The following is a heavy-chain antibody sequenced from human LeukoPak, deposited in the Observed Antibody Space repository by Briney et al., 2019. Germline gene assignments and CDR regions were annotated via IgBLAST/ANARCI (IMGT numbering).Heavy chain of an antibody. CDR3: ARWPWDAFDI. CDR1: GGSISSSSSY. V-gene: IGHV4-39*07. Sequence: SETLSLTCTVSGGSISSSSSYWGCIRQSPGKGLEWIGSIYYSGRTYSNPSLKSRVTISLDTSKNQSSQKLSSGTAADTAVYYCARWPWDAFDIWGQGTMVTVSS. J-gene: IGHJ3*02. CDR2: IYYSGRT.